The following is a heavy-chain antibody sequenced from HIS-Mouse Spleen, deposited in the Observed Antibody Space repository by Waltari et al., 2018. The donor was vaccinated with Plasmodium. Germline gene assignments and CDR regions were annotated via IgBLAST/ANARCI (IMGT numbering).Heavy chain of an antibody. CDR3: ARGVGYCSGGSCDHYFDY. CDR1: GGSFSGYY. CDR2: INHSGST. V-gene: IGHV4-34*01. J-gene: IGHJ4*02. Sequence: QVQLQQWGAGLLKPSETLSLTCAVYGGSFSGYYWSWIRQPPGKGLEWIWEINHSGSTNYNPSRKRRVTISVDTSKNQFSRKLSSVTAADTAVYYCARGVGYCSGGSCDHYFDYWGQGTLVTVSS. D-gene: IGHD2-15*01.